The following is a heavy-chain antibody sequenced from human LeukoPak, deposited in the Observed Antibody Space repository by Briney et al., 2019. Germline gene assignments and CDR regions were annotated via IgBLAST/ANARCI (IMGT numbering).Heavy chain of an antibody. CDR1: GFTFSSQR. CDR3: AGNVEGGGVPGVSSHDY. CDR2: ISSSSSVK. Sequence: VQPGGSLRLSCAASGFTFSSQRMDWVRQAPGKGLEWVSYISSSSSVKYYADSVKGRFTISKDNAKNSLYLQMNSLSAEDTAVYYCAGNVEGGGVPGVSSHDYWGQGTLVTVSS. D-gene: IGHD2-2*01. J-gene: IGHJ4*02. V-gene: IGHV3-48*01.